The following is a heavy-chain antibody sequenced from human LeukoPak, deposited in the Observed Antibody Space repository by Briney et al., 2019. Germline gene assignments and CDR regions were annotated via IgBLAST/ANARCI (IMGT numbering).Heavy chain of an antibody. CDR1: GFTFSSYA. D-gene: IGHD6-13*01. CDR3: ARMSSGWYSGFDY. Sequence: GGSLRLSCAASGFTFSSYAMHWVRQAPGKGLEWVAVISYDGSNKYYADSVKGRFTISRDNSKNTLYLQMNSLRAEDTAVYYCARMSSGWYSGFDYWGQGTLVTVSS. CDR2: ISYDGSNK. J-gene: IGHJ4*02. V-gene: IGHV3-30-3*01.